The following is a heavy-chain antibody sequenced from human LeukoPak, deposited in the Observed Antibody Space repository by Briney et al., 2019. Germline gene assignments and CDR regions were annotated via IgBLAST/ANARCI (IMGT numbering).Heavy chain of an antibody. CDR3: AKVRWGSDNALDS. CDR2: IKQDGSEK. V-gene: IGHV3-7*01. Sequence: GGSLRLSCAASGFTFSSYWMSWVRQAPGKGLEWVANIKQDGSEKYYVDSVKGRFTISRDNAKNSLYLQMNNLRAEDTAVYYCAKVRWGSDNALDSWGQGTLVTGSS. CDR1: GFTFSSYW. J-gene: IGHJ4*02. D-gene: IGHD3-16*01.